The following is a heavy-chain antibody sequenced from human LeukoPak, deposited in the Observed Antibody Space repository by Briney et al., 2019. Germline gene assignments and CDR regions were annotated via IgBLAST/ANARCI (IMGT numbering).Heavy chain of an antibody. CDR3: ARQGFYDFHFDT. CDR2: IYYSGST. D-gene: IGHD3-3*01. J-gene: IGHJ4*02. CDR1: GGSISSSHYY. Sequence: SETLSLTCTVSGGSISSSHYYWGWIGQPPGKGLEWLATIYYSGSTDYNTSLKSRITISADTSKKQFSLKMRSVTAADTAVYYCARQGFYDFHFDTWGQGTLVTVSS. V-gene: IGHV4-39*01.